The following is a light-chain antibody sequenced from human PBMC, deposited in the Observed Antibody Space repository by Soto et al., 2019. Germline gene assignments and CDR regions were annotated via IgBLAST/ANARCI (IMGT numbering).Light chain of an antibody. CDR2: GAS. V-gene: IGKV3-15*01. CDR1: QSVSSN. J-gene: IGKJ4*01. Sequence: EIVMTQSPATLSVSPGERATLSCRASQSVSSNLAWYQQKPGQAPRLLIYGASTRATGIPARFSGSGSGTEFTLTISSLQSEDFVVYYCQPYNNWPPFTFDGGTKVEIK. CDR3: QPYNNWPPFT.